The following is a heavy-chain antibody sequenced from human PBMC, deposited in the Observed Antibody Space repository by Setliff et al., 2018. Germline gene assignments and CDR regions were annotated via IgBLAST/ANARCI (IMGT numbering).Heavy chain of an antibody. D-gene: IGHD3-3*01. CDR1: GDTFTTYA. CDR3: AGGRHPPWSGYPYYYMDV. Sequence: ASVKVSCKASGDTFTTYAIHWVRQAPGQGLEWMGWINAGNGNIRYSQNFQGRVTITADKSTSTAYMELSSLTSEDTAVYYCAGGRHPPWSGYPYYYMDVWGKGTTVTVSS. CDR2: INAGNGNI. J-gene: IGHJ6*03. V-gene: IGHV1-3*01.